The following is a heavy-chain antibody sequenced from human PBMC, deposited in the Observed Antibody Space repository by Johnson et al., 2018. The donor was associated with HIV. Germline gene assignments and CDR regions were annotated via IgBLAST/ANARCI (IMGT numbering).Heavy chain of an antibody. CDR1: GFTFSSYA. V-gene: IGHV3-23*04. D-gene: IGHD6-13*01. CDR2: ISGSGGST. J-gene: IGHJ3*02. Sequence: VQLVESGGGVVQPGRSLRLSCAASGFTFSSYAMSWVRQAPGKGLEWVSSISGSGGSTYYADSVKGRFTISRDNSKNTLYLQMNSLRAEDTAVYYCARDSSSWYPPEDAFDIWGQGTMVTVSS. CDR3: ARDSSSWYPPEDAFDI.